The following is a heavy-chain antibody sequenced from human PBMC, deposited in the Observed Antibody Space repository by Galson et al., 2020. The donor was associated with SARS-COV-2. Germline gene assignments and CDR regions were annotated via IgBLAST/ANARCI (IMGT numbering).Heavy chain of an antibody. J-gene: IGHJ3*02. CDR2: IKQDGSEK. D-gene: IGHD6-13*01. V-gene: IGHV3-7*01. CDR3: AREGSSSWLTMDI. CDR1: GFTFSSYW. Sequence: LSLTCAASGFTFSSYWMSWVRQAPGKGLEWVANIKQDGSEKYYVDSVKGRFTISRDNAKNSLYLQMNSLRAEDTAVYYCAREGSSSWLTMDIWGQGTMVTVSS.